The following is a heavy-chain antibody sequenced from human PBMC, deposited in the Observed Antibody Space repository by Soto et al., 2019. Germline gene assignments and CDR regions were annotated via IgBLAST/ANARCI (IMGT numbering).Heavy chain of an antibody. Sequence: QVQLVESGGGVVQPGRSLRLSCAASGFTFSSYGMHWVRQAPGKGRELVAVIWYDGSNKYYADSVKGRFTISRDNSKNTLYLQMNSLRAEDTAVYYCARGEGAFDIWGQGTMVTVSS. CDR2: IWYDGSNK. CDR1: GFTFSSYG. CDR3: ARGEGAFDI. J-gene: IGHJ3*02. V-gene: IGHV3-33*01.